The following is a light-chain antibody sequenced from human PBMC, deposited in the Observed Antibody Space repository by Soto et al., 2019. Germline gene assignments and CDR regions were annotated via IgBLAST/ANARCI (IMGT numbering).Light chain of an antibody. J-gene: IGKJ1*01. V-gene: IGKV3-20*01. CDR3: QVYGISPKT. Sequence: NVLTQSPVTLSFSPGEIATLSCSSSQSVSSSDLAWYQQKPGRAPRLLIFDASTRATGIPDRFSGSGSGTDFTLTISGLDPEDFAVYYCQVYGISPKTFGQGTKVDIK. CDR2: DAS. CDR1: QSVSSSD.